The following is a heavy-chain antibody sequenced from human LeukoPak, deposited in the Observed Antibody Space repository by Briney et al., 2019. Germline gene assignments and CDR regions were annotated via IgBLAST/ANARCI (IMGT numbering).Heavy chain of an antibody. CDR2: INWDDDK. J-gene: IGHJ4*02. Sequence: SGPALVKPTQTLTLTCTFSGFSLSTSGMCVSWIRQPPGRALEWLALINWDDDKYYSTSLKTRLTISKDTSKNQVVLTMTNMDPLDTATYYCARYLYGDSASYFDYWGQGTLVTVPS. D-gene: IGHD4-17*01. CDR1: GFSLSTSGMC. V-gene: IGHV2-70*01. CDR3: ARYLYGDSASYFDY.